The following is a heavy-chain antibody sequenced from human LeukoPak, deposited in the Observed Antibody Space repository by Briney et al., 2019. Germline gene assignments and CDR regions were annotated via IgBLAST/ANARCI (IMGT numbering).Heavy chain of an antibody. Sequence: GRSLRLSCAASGFTFSDYAMQWVHQAPGKGLEWVAVLSYGGTNKYYADSVKGRFTISRDNSKNTMFLQMNSLRAEDTAVYHCARDRSGYANDAFDFWGQGTMVTVSS. CDR2: LSYGGTNK. CDR3: ARDRSGYANDAFDF. CDR1: GFTFSDYA. V-gene: IGHV3-30-3*01. J-gene: IGHJ3*01. D-gene: IGHD3-3*01.